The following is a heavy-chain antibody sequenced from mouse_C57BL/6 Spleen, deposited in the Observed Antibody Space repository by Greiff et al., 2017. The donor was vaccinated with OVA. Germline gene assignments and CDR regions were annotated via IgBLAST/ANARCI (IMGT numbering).Heavy chain of an antibody. Sequence: EVQLVESGEGLGKPGGSLKLSCAASGFTFSSYAMSWVRQTQEKRLEWVAYISSGGDYIYYADTVKGRFTISRDNARNTLYLQMSSLKSEDTAMYYCTRGSYSNSWAMDYWGQGTSVTVSS. CDR2: ISSGGDYI. CDR3: TRGSYSNSWAMDY. J-gene: IGHJ4*01. CDR1: GFTFSSYA. D-gene: IGHD2-5*01. V-gene: IGHV5-9-1*02.